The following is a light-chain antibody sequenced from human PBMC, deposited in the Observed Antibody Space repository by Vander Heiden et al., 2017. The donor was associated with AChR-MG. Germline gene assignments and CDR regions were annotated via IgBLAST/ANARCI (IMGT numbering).Light chain of an antibody. CDR1: PSNIRAGYT. Sequence: HSVLTQRPSMYGAPRHRVTIPSPRSPSNIRAGYTVHRYQQTPGTAPNLLISSNTKPPSDVPDLFSGSRSATSASLTTTGLQAEDDADYYCQSFDTSLSAWVFGGGTRLTVL. CDR2: SNT. CDR3: QSFDTSLSAWV. V-gene: IGLV1-40*01. J-gene: IGLJ3*02.